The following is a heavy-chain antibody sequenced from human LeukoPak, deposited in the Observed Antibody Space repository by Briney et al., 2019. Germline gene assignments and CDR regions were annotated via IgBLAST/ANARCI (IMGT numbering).Heavy chain of an antibody. CDR3: AREIDCSSTSCYPY. CDR1: GGSISSGSYY. V-gene: IGHV4-61*02. Sequence: SQTLSLTCTVSGGSISSGSYYCSWIRQPAGKGLEWIGRIYTSGSTNYNPSPKSRVTISVDTSKNQFSLKLSAVTAADTAVYYCAREIDCSSTSCYPYWGQGTLVTVS. D-gene: IGHD2-2*01. CDR2: IYTSGST. J-gene: IGHJ4*02.